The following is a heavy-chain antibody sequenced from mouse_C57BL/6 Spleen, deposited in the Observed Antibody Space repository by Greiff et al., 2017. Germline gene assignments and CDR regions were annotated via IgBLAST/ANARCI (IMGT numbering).Heavy chain of an antibody. CDR1: GYAFPNSL. J-gene: IGHJ3*01. CDR3: ARSRPSLAWFAY. D-gene: IGHD6-1*01. Sequence: QVQLKESGAELVRPGTSVKVSCKASGYAFPNSLIEWVKQRPGQGLEWIGVINPGSGGTNYNEKFKGKATLTADKSSSTANMQLSSLTSEDSAVYFCARSRPSLAWFAYWGQGTLVTVSA. CDR2: INPGSGGT. V-gene: IGHV1-54*01.